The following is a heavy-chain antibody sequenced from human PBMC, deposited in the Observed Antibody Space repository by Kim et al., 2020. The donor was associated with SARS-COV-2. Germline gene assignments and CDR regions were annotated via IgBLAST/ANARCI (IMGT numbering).Heavy chain of an antibody. Sequence: ASVKVSCKASGYTFTCYDINWVRQATGQGLEWMGWMNPNSGNTGYAQKLQGRVTMTRNTSISTAYMELSSLRAEDTAVYYCARAMITSGVIIVTKYYFDY. D-gene: IGHD3-10*01. V-gene: IGHV1-8*01. CDR1: GYTFTCYD. CDR3: ARAMITSGVIIVTKYYFDY. CDR2: MNPNSGNT. J-gene: IGHJ4*01.